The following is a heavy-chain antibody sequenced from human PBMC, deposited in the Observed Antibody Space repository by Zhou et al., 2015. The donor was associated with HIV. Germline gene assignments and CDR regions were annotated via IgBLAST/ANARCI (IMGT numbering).Heavy chain of an antibody. D-gene: IGHD3-22*01. CDR3: ARGALYYDSSGYHYYFDY. J-gene: IGHJ4*02. Sequence: QVQLVQSGAEVKKPGASVKVSCKASGYTFTSYGISWVRQAPGQGLEWMGWISAYNGNTNYAQKLQGRVTMTTDTSTSTAYMELRSLRSDDTAWYYCARGALYYDSSGYHYYFDYWGQGTWSPS. CDR2: ISAYNGNT. V-gene: IGHV1-18*01. CDR1: GYTFTSYG.